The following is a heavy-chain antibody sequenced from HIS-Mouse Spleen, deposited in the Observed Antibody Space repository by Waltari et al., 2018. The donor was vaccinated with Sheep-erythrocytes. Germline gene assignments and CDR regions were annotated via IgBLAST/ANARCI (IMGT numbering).Heavy chain of an antibody. CDR3: ARVASGATFDY. CDR2: ISSSSSYI. Sequence: EVQLVESGGGLVKPGGSLSLSCAASGFTFSRSSITGVRQAPGKGLEWVSSISSSSSYIYYADSVKGRFTISRDNAKNSLYLQMNSLRAEDTAVYYCARVASGATFDYWGQGTLVTVSS. V-gene: IGHV3-21*01. J-gene: IGHJ4*02. D-gene: IGHD1-26*01. CDR1: GFTFSRSS.